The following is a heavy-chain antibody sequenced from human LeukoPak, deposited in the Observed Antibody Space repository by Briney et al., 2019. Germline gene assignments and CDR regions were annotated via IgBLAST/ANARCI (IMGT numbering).Heavy chain of an antibody. CDR1: GGSISSSSYY. D-gene: IGHD2-2*01. CDR2: IYYSGST. CDR3: ARGYGGPIVPEQTPDY. V-gene: IGHV4-39*07. J-gene: IGHJ4*02. Sequence: SETLSLTCTVSGGSISSSSYYWGWIRQPPGKGLEWIGSIYYSGSTYYNPSLKSRVTISVDTSKNQFSLKLSSVTAADTAVYYCARGYGGPIVPEQTPDYWGRGTLVTVSS.